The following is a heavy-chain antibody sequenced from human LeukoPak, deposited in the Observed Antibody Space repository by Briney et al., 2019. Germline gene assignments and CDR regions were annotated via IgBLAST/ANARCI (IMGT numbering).Heavy chain of an antibody. CDR1: GYIFTNYY. Sequence: ASVKVSCKASGYIFTNYYMHCVRQAPGQGLEWMGIINPSGGSTSYAQKCQGRVTMTRDTSTSTVYMELSSLRSEDTAVYYCARAYYYDSSGYYPFDYWGQGTLVTVSS. CDR3: ARAYYYDSSGYYPFDY. V-gene: IGHV1-46*01. J-gene: IGHJ4*02. CDR2: INPSGGST. D-gene: IGHD3-22*01.